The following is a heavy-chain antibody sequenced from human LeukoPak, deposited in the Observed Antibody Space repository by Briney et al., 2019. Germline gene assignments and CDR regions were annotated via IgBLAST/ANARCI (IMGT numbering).Heavy chain of an antibody. CDR1: GFTFSSYG. J-gene: IGHJ4*02. V-gene: IGHV3-30*18. Sequence: PGGSLRLSCAASGFTFSSYGMHWVRQAPGKGLEWVAVISYDGSNKYYADSVKGRFTISRDNSKNTLYLQMNSLRAEDTAVYYCAKEFRVYAIPVFDYWGQGTLVTVSS. CDR2: ISYDGSNK. CDR3: AKEFRVYAIPVFDY. D-gene: IGHD2-8*01.